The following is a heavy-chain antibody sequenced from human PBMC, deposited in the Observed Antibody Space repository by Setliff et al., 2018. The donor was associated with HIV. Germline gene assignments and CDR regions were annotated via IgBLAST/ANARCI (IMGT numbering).Heavy chain of an antibody. Sequence: TLPLTCTVSGGSISSGDYYWSWIRKPPGKGLEWIGYIYYSGSTYYNPSLKSRVTISVDTSKNQFSLKLSSVSAADTAVNYCARERRYYDSSCDFDYWGQGTLVTVSS. V-gene: IGHV4-30-4*08. CDR1: GGSISSGDYY. CDR2: IYYSGST. D-gene: IGHD3-22*01. CDR3: ARERRYYDSSCDFDY. J-gene: IGHJ4*02.